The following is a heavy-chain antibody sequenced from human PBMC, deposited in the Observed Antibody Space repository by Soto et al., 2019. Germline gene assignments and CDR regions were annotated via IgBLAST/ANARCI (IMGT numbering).Heavy chain of an antibody. D-gene: IGHD3-10*01. V-gene: IGHV1-46*01. CDR1: GYTFTSYY. J-gene: IGHJ6*02. CDR3: ARGHFLGPMAPWYYYYYGMDV. Sequence: QVQLVQSGAEVKKPGASVKVSCKASGYTFTSYYMHWVRQAPGQGLEWMGIINPSGGSTSYAQKYXXXGTMTRETSTXXVXMXXSSLRSEDTAVYYCARGHFLGPMAPWYYYYYGMDVWGQGTTVTVSS. CDR2: INPSGGST.